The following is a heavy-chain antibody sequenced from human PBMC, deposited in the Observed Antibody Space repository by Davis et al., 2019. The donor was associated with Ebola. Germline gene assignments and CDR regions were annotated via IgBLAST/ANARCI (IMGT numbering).Heavy chain of an antibody. CDR3: AKSFLITGSHMSEFRGVDY. CDR1: GFIFSSYA. V-gene: IGHV3-23*01. Sequence: PGGSLRLSCAASGFIFSSYAMSWVRQSPGKGLEWVSAISGSGGTAFYADSVKGRFTISRDNSKNTLSLQMDSLRADDTAVYYCAKSFLITGSHMSEFRGVDYWGQGTVVTVSS. CDR2: ISGSGGTA. D-gene: IGHD2-8*02. J-gene: IGHJ4*02.